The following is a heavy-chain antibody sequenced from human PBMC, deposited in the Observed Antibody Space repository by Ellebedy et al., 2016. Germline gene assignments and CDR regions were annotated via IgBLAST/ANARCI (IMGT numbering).Heavy chain of an antibody. D-gene: IGHD3-10*01. V-gene: IGHV3-13*01. CDR2: IGTAGDT. Sequence: GGSLRLSCAASGSTFSTNDMHWVRQSPGKALEWVSGIGTAGDTFYPDSVKGRFTISRENAKNSLYLQMNSLRAGDTAVYFCARGHGGVRGVISPLDLWGQGTLVSVSS. CDR1: GSTFSTND. J-gene: IGHJ4*02. CDR3: ARGHGGVRGVISPLDL.